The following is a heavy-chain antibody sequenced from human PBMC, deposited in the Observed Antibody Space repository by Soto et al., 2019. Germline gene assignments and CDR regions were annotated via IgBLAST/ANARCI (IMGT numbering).Heavy chain of an antibody. J-gene: IGHJ4*02. V-gene: IGHV4-61*01. CDR1: GGSVSSGSYY. Sequence: SETLSLTCTVSGGSVSSGSYYWSWIRQPPGKGLEWIGYIYYSGSTNYNPSLKSRVTISVDTSKNQFSLKLSSVTAADTAVYYCARVGADYSNYGNFDYWGQGTLVTVSS. D-gene: IGHD4-4*01. CDR2: IYYSGST. CDR3: ARVGADYSNYGNFDY.